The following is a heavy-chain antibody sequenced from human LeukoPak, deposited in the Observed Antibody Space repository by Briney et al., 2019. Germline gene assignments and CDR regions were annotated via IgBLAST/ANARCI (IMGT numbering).Heavy chain of an antibody. CDR1: GFTFSSFA. V-gene: IGHV3-30-3*01. D-gene: IGHD6-13*01. J-gene: IGHJ4*02. CDR3: ARDRSSSKAFDY. Sequence: GGSLRLSCAASGFTFSSFAMHWVLQAPGKGLEWVAVISYDGSNKYYADSVKGRFTISRDNSKNTLYLQMNSLRAEDTAVYYCARDRSSSKAFDYWGQGTLVTVSS. CDR2: ISYDGSNK.